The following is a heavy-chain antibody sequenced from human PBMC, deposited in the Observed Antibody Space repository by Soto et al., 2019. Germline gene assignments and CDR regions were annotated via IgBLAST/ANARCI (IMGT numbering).Heavy chain of an antibody. CDR3: ARLTYYYDSSGYEAWFDP. CDR2: IDPSDSYT. Sequence: GESLKISCKGSGYSFTSYWISWVRQMPGKGLEWMGRIDPSDSYTNYSPSFQGHVTISADKSISTAYLQWSSLKASDTAMYYCARLTYYYDSSGYEAWFDPWGQGTLVTVSS. J-gene: IGHJ5*02. CDR1: GYSFTSYW. D-gene: IGHD3-22*01. V-gene: IGHV5-10-1*01.